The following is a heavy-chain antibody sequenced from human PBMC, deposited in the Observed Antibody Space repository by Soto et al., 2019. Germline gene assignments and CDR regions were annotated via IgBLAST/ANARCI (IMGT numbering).Heavy chain of an antibody. CDR3: AREGRIAVAEYYFDY. Sequence: SETLSLTCTVSGGSISGYYWSWIRQPPGKGLEWIGYIYYSGSTNYNPSLKSRVTISVDTSKNQFSLKLSSVTAADTAVYYCAREGRIAVAEYYFDYWGQGTLVTVSS. J-gene: IGHJ4*02. V-gene: IGHV4-59*01. CDR2: IYYSGST. CDR1: GGSISGYY. D-gene: IGHD6-19*01.